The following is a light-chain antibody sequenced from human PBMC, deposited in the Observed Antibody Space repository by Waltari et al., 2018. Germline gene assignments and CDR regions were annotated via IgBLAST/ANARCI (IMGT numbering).Light chain of an antibody. Sequence: TPPRRASQSVRSTLAWYQQKPGQPPRLLIYGASTRATATPARFSGSGSGTEFTLAISSLQSEDFAVYYCQQYYEWPLTFGGGTKVEIK. V-gene: IGKV3D-15*01. J-gene: IGKJ4*01. CDR1: QSVRST. CDR2: GAS. CDR3: QQYYEWPLT.